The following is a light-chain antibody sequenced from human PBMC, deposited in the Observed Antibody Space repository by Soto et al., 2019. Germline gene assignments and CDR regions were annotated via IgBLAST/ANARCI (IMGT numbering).Light chain of an antibody. CDR2: GVN. J-gene: IGLJ1*01. CDR1: SSDVGGYGY. CDR3: SSYTSTTTYV. V-gene: IGLV2-14*03. Sequence: QSVLTQPASVSGSPGRSITISCTGTSSDVGGYGYVSWYQQHPGKAPKLMIYGVNNRPSGVSYRFSGSKSGNTASLTISGLQAEDEADYYCSSYTSTTTYVFGTGTKLTVL.